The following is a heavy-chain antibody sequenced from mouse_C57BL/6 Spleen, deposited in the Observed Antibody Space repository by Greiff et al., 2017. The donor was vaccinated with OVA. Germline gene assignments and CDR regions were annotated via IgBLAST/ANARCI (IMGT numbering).Heavy chain of an antibody. J-gene: IGHJ2*01. CDR3: ARNYGSSPYFDY. CDR1: GYTFTDYY. CDR2: IYPGSGNT. D-gene: IGHD1-1*01. Sequence: QVQLKQSGAELVRPGASVKLSCKASGYTFTDYYINWVKQRPGQGLEWIARIYPGSGNTYYNEKFKGKATLTAEKSSSTAYMQLSSLTSEDSAVYFCARNYGSSPYFDYWGQGTTLTVSS. V-gene: IGHV1-76*01.